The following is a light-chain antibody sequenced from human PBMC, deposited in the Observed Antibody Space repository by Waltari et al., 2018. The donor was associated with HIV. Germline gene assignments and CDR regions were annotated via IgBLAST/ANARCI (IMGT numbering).Light chain of an antibody. CDR3: HQYSNYLGS. CDR2: GAT. CDR1: QTVGDW. Sequence: DIHMTQSPPTLTASIGHRVNITCRASQTVGDWLAWDQQKPGEAPTLLIYGATTVENGVPSRFSGSASGTDFTLAIDSLHPDDFATYYCHQYSNYLGSFGQGT. V-gene: IGKV1-5*03. J-gene: IGKJ1*01.